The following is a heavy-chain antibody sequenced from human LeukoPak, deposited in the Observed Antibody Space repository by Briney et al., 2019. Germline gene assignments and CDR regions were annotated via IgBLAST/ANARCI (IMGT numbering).Heavy chain of an antibody. J-gene: IGHJ6*03. CDR2: ISYDGSNK. V-gene: IGHV3-30*15. CDR3: ARGGSGSYYYYFYSMDV. Sequence: GGSLRLSCAASGFTFSSHAIHWVRQAPGKGLEWVSIISYDGSNKYYADSVKGRFTISRDNSKNTLYLQISSLSTEDTAVYYCARGGSGSYYYYFYSMDVWGKGTTVTVSS. CDR1: GFTFSSHA. D-gene: IGHD3-10*01.